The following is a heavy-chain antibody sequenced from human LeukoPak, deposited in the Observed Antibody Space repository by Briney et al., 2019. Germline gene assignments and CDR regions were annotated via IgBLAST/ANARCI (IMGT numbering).Heavy chain of an antibody. V-gene: IGHV3-53*01. Sequence: PGGSLRLSCAASGFIVSHNYMTWVRQAPGKGLEWVSVIYRDGATDYTDSVKGRFTISRDNSKNTLYLQMNSLSAEDTAVYYCARGRLDYGDYDYWGQGTLVTVSS. J-gene: IGHJ4*02. CDR3: ARGRLDYGDYDY. CDR2: IYRDGAT. CDR1: GFIVSHNY. D-gene: IGHD4-17*01.